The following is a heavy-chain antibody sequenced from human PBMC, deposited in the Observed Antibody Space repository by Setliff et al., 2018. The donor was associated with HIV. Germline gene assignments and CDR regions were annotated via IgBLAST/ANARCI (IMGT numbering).Heavy chain of an antibody. CDR1: GGSFSGYY. Sequence: SETLSLTCTVDGGSFSGYYWSWIRQPPGKGLEWIGEINHSGSTNYNPSLKSRVTISVDTSKNQFSLKLTSVTAADTAVYYCARGRLYGVVDYWGQGTLVTVSS. J-gene: IGHJ4*02. CDR3: ARGRLYGVVDY. V-gene: IGHV4-34*01. D-gene: IGHD3-10*01. CDR2: INHSGST.